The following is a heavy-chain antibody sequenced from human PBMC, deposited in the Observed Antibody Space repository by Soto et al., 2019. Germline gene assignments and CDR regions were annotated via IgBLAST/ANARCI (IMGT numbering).Heavy chain of an antibody. Sequence: SETLSLTCTVSGGSISSYYWSWIRQPPGKGLEWIGYIYYSGSTNYNPSLKSRVTISVDKSKNQFSLKLSSVTAADTALYYCARSNSGNYYEVFDYWGQGTLVTVSS. CDR1: GGSISSYY. CDR3: ARSNSGNYYEVFDY. CDR2: IYYSGST. D-gene: IGHD1-26*01. V-gene: IGHV4-59*12. J-gene: IGHJ4*02.